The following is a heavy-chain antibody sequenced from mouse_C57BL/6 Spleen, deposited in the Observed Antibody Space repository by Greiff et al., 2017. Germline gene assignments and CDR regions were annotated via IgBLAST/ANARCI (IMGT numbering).Heavy chain of an antibody. CDR3: ASLYDGYYGFAY. J-gene: IGHJ3*01. D-gene: IGHD2-3*01. CDR1: GFTFTDYY. Sequence: EVKVVESGGGLVQPGGSLSLSCAASGFTFTDYYMSWVRQPPGKALEWLGFIRNKANGYTTEYSASVKGRFTISRDNSQSILYLQMNALRAEDSATYYCASLYDGYYGFAYWGQGTLVTVSA. CDR2: IRNKANGYTT. V-gene: IGHV7-3*01.